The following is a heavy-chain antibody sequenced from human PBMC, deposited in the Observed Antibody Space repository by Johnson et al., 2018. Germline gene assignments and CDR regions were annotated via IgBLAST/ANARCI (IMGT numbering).Heavy chain of an antibody. CDR3: ARDRRYEENFYYMDV. CDR2: TSYDGNNK. Sequence: QVQLVESGGGVVQPGRSLRLSCAASGFTFSSYTMDWVRQAPGKGLEWVAVTSYDGNNKYYADSVKGRFTISRDNSKNTLYLQMNSLSTEDTAVYYCARDRRYEENFYYMDVWGKGTTVTVSS. CDR1: GFTFSSYT. D-gene: IGHD1-14*01. J-gene: IGHJ6*03. V-gene: IGHV3-30-3*01.